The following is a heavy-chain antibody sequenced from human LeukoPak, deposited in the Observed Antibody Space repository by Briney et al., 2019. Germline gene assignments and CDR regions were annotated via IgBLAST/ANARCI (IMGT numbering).Heavy chain of an antibody. CDR2: IIPIFGIA. CDR1: GGTFSSYA. V-gene: IGHV1-69*10. CDR3: ARLGAYSGSYQTYNWFDP. J-gene: IGHJ5*02. Sequence: SVKVSCKASGGTFSSYAISWVRLAPGQGLEWMGGIIPIFGIANYAQKFQGRATITADKSTSTAYMELSSLRSEDTAVYYCARLGAYSGSYQTYNWFDPWGQGTLVTVSS. D-gene: IGHD1-26*01.